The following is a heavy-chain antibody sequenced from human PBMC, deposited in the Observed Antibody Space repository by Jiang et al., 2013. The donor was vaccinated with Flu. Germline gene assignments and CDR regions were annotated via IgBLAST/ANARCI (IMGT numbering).Heavy chain of an antibody. J-gene: IGHJ5*02. Sequence: VQLVESGAEVKKPGASVKVSCKASGYTFTSYDINWVRQATGQGLEWMGWMNPNSGNTGYAQKFQGRVTMTRNTSISTAYMELSSLRSEDTAVYYCARVGRITFGGVIVPGTNWFDPWGQGTLVTVSS. CDR3: ARVGRITFGGVIVPGTNWFDP. CDR1: GYTFTSYD. CDR2: MNPNSGNT. V-gene: IGHV1-8*01. D-gene: IGHD3-16*02.